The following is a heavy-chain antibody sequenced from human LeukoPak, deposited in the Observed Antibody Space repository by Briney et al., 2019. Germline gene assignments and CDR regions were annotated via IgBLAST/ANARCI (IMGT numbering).Heavy chain of an antibody. CDR1: GFTFSSYG. D-gene: IGHD3-10*01. J-gene: IGHJ4*02. Sequence: GGSLRLSCAASGFTFSSYGMHWVRQAPGKGLEWVAFIRYDGSNKYYADSVKGRFTISRDNSKNTLYLQMNSLRAEDTAVYYCTRVGIAITMVRGVIIPYCFDYWGQGTLVTVSS. CDR3: TRVGIAITMVRGVIIPYCFDY. V-gene: IGHV3-30*02. CDR2: IRYDGSNK.